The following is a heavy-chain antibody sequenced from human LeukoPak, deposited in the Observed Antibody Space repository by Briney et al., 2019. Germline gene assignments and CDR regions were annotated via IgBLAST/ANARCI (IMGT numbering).Heavy chain of an antibody. CDR1: GYTFTGYY. Sequence: APVKVSCKASGYTFTGYYMHWVRQAPGQGLEWMGWINPNSGGTNYAQKFQGWVTMTRDTSISTAYMELSRLRSDDTAVYYCARAARDRYSSSWFDWGQGTLVTVSS. J-gene: IGHJ4*02. CDR2: INPNSGGT. D-gene: IGHD6-13*01. V-gene: IGHV1-2*04. CDR3: ARAARDRYSSSWFD.